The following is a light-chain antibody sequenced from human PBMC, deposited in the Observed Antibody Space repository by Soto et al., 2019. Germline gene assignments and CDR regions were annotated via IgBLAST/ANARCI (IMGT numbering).Light chain of an antibody. CDR3: QQYYNWPPYT. J-gene: IGKJ2*01. Sequence: EVVMTQSPATLSMSPGDRATLSCRASQNVDTNVAWYQQKPGQAPRLLVHSASTRATGIPTRFTGIGSGTDFTLTISGLQSDDFAVYYCQQYYNWPPYTFGQGTKLQIK. V-gene: IGKV3-15*01. CDR1: QNVDTN. CDR2: SAS.